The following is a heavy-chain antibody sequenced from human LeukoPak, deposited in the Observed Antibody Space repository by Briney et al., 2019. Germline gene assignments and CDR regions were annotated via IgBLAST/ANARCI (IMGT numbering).Heavy chain of an antibody. D-gene: IGHD4-17*01. Sequence: GGSLRLSCAVSGVPFSEIATPWVRQAPGKWLEWVSSISSGKGYIYYADSVRGRFTISRDNAKNSLYLQMNTLRVEDTAFYYCARALNFTASTVATFTPIDYWGQGALVTVSS. J-gene: IGHJ4*02. CDR3: ARALNFTASTVATFTPIDY. V-gene: IGHV3-21*06. CDR1: GVPFSEIA. CDR2: ISSGKGYI.